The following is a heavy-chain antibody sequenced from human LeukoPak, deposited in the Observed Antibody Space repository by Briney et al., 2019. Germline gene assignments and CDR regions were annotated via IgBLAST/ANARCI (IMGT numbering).Heavy chain of an antibody. D-gene: IGHD3-16*01. Sequence: PSETLSLTCTFSGGSISGYYWSWIRQPAGKGLEWVGRIYSTGTTSYNPSLKSRVTMSVDTSKHQLSLNLSSVSAADTAVYYCARGGPNWGAFDIWGQGTMVTVSA. CDR1: GGSISGYY. CDR3: ARGGPNWGAFDI. CDR2: IYSTGTT. V-gene: IGHV4-4*07. J-gene: IGHJ3*02.